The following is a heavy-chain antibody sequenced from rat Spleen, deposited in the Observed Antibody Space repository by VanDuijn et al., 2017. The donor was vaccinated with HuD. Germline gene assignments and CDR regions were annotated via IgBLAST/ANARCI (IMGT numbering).Heavy chain of an antibody. D-gene: IGHD1-2*01. CDR2: ISYGDSSGHSST. J-gene: IGHJ3*01. CDR1: GFTFSDYG. Sequence: EVQLVESGGGLVQPGKSLKLSCAASGFTFSDYGMAWVRQAPTKGLEWVATISYGDSSGHSSTYYRDSVRGRFTISGDDAKTTLYLQMDSLRPEDPATYYCARGGSTYGNWFAYWGQGTLVTVSS. V-gene: IGHV5-29*01. CDR3: ARGGSTYGNWFAY.